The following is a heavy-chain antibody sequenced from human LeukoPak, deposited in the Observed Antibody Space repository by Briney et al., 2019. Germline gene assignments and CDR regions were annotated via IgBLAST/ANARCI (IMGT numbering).Heavy chain of an antibody. V-gene: IGHV4-59*01. J-gene: IGHJ5*02. D-gene: IGHD2-2*01. Sequence: PSETLSLTCTVPGGSISSYYWSWIRQPPGKGLEWIGYIYYSGSTNYNPSLKSRVTISVDTSKNQFSLKLSSVTAADTAVYYCARVPAAPVSGWFDPWGQGTLVTVSS. CDR3: ARVPAAPVSGWFDP. CDR1: GGSISSYY. CDR2: IYYSGST.